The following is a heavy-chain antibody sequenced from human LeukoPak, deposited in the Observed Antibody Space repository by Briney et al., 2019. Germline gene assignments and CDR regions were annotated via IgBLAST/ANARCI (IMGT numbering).Heavy chain of an antibody. D-gene: IGHD4/OR15-4a*01. CDR3: ARLDYGANLRGDAFDI. CDR2: IYPDDSDT. CDR1: GYTFTIYW. J-gene: IGHJ3*02. Sequence: GESLKISCKCSGYTFTIYWIGWVRQMPGKGLEWMGIIYPDDSDTRYSRSFQGQVTISADKSINTAYLQWSSLKASDAAMYYCARLDYGANLRGDAFDIWGQGTMVTVSS. V-gene: IGHV5-51*01.